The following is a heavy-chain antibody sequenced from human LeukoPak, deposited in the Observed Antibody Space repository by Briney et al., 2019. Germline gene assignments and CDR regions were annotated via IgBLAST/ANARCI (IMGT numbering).Heavy chain of an antibody. Sequence: GGSLRLSCAASGLTFSNYAMNWVRQAPGKGLEWVSAITGSGGKTFYADSVKGRFTISRDNSKNTLYLQMNSLRADDTAVYYCAAVWRTFDYWGQGTLVTVSS. V-gene: IGHV3-23*01. CDR3: AAVWRTFDY. CDR1: GLTFSNYA. CDR2: ITGSGGKT. J-gene: IGHJ4*02. D-gene: IGHD2-8*01.